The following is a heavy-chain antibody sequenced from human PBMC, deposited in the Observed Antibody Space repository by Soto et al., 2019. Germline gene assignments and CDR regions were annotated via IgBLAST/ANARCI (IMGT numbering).Heavy chain of an antibody. V-gene: IGHV1-18*01. CDR3: ATRADSTSWYYFDY. CDR1: GYTFTSYG. Sequence: ASVKVSCKASGYTFTSYGISWVRQAPGQGLEWMGWISAYNGNTDYAQKLQGRVTMTTDTSTSTAYMELRSLRSDDTAVYYCATRADSTSWYYFDYSGQGTLVTVSS. J-gene: IGHJ4*02. D-gene: IGHD6-13*01. CDR2: ISAYNGNT.